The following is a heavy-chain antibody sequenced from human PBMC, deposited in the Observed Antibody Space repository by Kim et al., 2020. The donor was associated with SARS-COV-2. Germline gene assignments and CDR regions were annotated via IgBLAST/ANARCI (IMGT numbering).Heavy chain of an antibody. J-gene: IGHJ5*02. CDR3: ARADGVLEWTNDNWFDP. CDR2: IYYSGST. Sequence: SETLSLTCTVSGGSISSYYWSWIRQPPGKGLEWIGYIYYSGSTNYNPSLKSRVTISVDTSKNQFSLKLSSVTAADTAVYYCARADGVLEWTNDNWFDPWG. V-gene: IGHV4-59*13. CDR1: GGSISSYY. D-gene: IGHD3-3*01.